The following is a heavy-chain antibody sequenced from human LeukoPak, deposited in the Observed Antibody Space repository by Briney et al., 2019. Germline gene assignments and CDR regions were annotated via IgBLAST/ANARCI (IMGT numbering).Heavy chain of an antibody. CDR3: ARDDARTGTTSLYN. V-gene: IGHV3-66*01. Sequence: GGSLRLSCAASGFTVSSNYMSWVRQTPGGGLEWVSVIYSVGRTFYADSVKGRFTISRDNSKNTLYLQMNSLRAEDTAVYYCARDDARTGTTSLYNWGQGTLVTVSS. J-gene: IGHJ4*02. CDR1: GFTVSSNY. CDR2: IYSVGRT. D-gene: IGHD1-7*01.